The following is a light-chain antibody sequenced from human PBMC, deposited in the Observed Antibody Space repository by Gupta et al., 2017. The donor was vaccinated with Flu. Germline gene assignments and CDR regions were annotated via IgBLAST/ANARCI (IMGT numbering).Light chain of an antibody. CDR3: SSYAGSYACV. CDR2: DVS. CDR1: SSDVGGYNY. Sequence: SVTISCTGTSSDVGGYNYVSCYQQPPGTPPKLMNYDVSKRPSGVPDRFAASKSGTTAFLTISGHQAEDEADYYCSSYAGSYACVFGGGTKLTVL. J-gene: IGLJ2*01. V-gene: IGLV2-11*01.